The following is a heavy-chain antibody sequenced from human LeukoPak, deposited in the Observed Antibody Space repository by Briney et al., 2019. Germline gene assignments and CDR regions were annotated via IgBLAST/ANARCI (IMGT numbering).Heavy chain of an antibody. V-gene: IGHV1-46*02. Sequence: ASVKVSCKASGYTFNDFYLHWVRQAPDQGLEWMGIINPSGGSTSYAQKFQGRVTMTRDMSTSTVYMELSSLRAEETAVYYCARGGELITMIVDDAFDIWGQGTMVTVSS. J-gene: IGHJ3*02. CDR2: INPSGGST. D-gene: IGHD3-22*01. CDR3: ARGGELITMIVDDAFDI. CDR1: GYTFNDFY.